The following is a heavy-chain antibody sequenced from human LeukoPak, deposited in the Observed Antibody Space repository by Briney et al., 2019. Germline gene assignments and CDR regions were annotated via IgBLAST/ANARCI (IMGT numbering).Heavy chain of an antibody. V-gene: IGHV3-23*01. CDR1: GFAFSSQA. Sequence: PGGSLRLSCAASGFAFSSQAMGWVRQAPGKGLEWVSAISDSGSITYYADSVKGRFTISRDNSKNTLFLQMNSLRVEDTAVYYCAKDARRTSGWYFFDYWGQGTLVTVSS. D-gene: IGHD6-19*01. J-gene: IGHJ4*02. CDR3: AKDARRTSGWYFFDY. CDR2: ISDSGSIT.